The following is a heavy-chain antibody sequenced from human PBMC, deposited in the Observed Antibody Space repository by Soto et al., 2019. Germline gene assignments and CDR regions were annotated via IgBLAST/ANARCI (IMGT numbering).Heavy chain of an antibody. V-gene: IGHV4-59*08. D-gene: IGHD5-12*01. J-gene: IGHJ4*02. Sequence: QVRLQESGPGLVKPSGTLSLTWTVSVGSMISYYWSWLRQPPGRGLEWIGFIYYAGSTKYNPSLNRRVTISVDTSKNQFSLTVTSVTAADTAVYYCARRIVATEPFDYWGQGTLVTVSS. CDR3: ARRIVATEPFDY. CDR1: VGSMISYY. CDR2: IYYAGST.